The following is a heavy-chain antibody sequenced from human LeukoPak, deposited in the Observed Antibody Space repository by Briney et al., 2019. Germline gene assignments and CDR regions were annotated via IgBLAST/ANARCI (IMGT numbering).Heavy chain of an antibody. CDR3: ARVSGSYFDY. Sequence: SETLSLTCAVSGGSISSSDWWSWGRQPPGKGLEWLGQIYYSGSTNYNPSLKSRVTISVNKSKNQFSLKLSSVTAADTAVYYCARVSGSYFDYWGQGTLVTVSS. J-gene: IGHJ4*02. D-gene: IGHD1-26*01. CDR2: IYYSGST. V-gene: IGHV4-4*02. CDR1: GGSISSSDW.